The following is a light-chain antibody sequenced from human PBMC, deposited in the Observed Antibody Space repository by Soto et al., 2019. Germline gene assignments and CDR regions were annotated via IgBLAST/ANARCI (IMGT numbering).Light chain of an antibody. Sequence: DIQMTQSPSSLSASVGDRVTITCRVSQGIRYALGWYQQKPGTAPKRLIYGASILQNGVPSRFGGSGSGTEFTLTISSLQPDDFATYYCQQYNSYSTWTFGQGTKVDI. V-gene: IGKV1-17*01. CDR1: QGIRYA. CDR3: QQYNSYSTWT. CDR2: GAS. J-gene: IGKJ1*01.